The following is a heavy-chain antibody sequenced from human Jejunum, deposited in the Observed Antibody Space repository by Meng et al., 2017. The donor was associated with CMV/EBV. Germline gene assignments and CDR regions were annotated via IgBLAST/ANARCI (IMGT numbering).Heavy chain of an antibody. CDR2: IKKDGTEM. CDR3: VRVVATEDY. J-gene: IGHJ4*02. Sequence: SCAVSGFTISTYWMGWVRQAPGKGPEWVANIKKDGTEMYYADSVKGRFTISRDNAKNSLYLQMNSLGVDDTAVYYCVRVVATEDYWGQGTLVTVSS. CDR1: GFTISTYW. V-gene: IGHV3-7*01. D-gene: IGHD5-12*01.